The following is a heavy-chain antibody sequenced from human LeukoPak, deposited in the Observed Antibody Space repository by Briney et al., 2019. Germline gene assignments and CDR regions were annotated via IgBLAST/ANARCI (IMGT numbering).Heavy chain of an antibody. D-gene: IGHD2-2*01. Sequence: SETLSLTCTVSGGSISSYYWSWIRQPPGKGLEWIGYIYYSGSTNYNPSLKSRVTISVNTSKNQFSLKLTSVTAADTAVYYCARVRGSTGSVFDYWGQGTLVTVSS. CDR2: IYYSGST. J-gene: IGHJ4*02. CDR3: ARVRGSTGSVFDY. CDR1: GGSISSYY. V-gene: IGHV4-59*01.